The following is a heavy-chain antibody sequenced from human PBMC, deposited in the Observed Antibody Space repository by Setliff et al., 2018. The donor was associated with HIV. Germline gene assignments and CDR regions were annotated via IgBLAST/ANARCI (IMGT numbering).Heavy chain of an antibody. D-gene: IGHD5-18*01. Sequence: PSETLSLTCTVSGGSISSGSYYWSWIRQPAGKGLEWIGLIYTSGRTNYNPSLKSRVTISVDTSKNQFSLKLSSVTAADTVVYYCARDTAMAHWGQGTLVTVSS. CDR3: ARDTAMAH. V-gene: IGHV4-61*02. J-gene: IGHJ4*02. CDR1: GGSISSGSYY. CDR2: IYTSGRT.